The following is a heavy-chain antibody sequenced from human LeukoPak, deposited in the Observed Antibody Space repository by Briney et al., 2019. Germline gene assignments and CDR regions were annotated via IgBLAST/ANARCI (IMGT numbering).Heavy chain of an antibody. CDR1: GFTFSSYS. Sequence: GGSLRLSCAASGFTFSSYSMSWVRQAPGKGLEWVSAINRGGDGTSYADSVKGRFTISRDNSKNTMYLQMSSLKVEDTAVYYCARVVSWGQGTLVTVSS. CDR2: INRGGDGT. D-gene: IGHD2-8*02. CDR3: ARVVS. V-gene: IGHV3-23*01. J-gene: IGHJ5*02.